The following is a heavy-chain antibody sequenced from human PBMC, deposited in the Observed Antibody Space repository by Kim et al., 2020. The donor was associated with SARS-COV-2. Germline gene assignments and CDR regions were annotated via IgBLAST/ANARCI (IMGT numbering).Heavy chain of an antibody. V-gene: IGHV3-15*01. J-gene: IGHJ4*02. CDR2: GGTT. CDR3: TTMTTVNN. Sequence: GGTTDYAAPGKGRFTISRDDSKNTLYLQMNSLKTEDTAVYYCTTMTTVNNWGQGTLVTVSS. D-gene: IGHD4-17*01.